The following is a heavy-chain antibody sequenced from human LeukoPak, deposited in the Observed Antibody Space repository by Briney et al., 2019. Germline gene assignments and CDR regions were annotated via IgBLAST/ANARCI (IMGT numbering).Heavy chain of an antibody. J-gene: IGHJ6*02. CDR3: AKVGRHGSYYYGMDV. V-gene: IGHV3-23*01. Sequence: GGSLRLSCAASGFTFSSYAMSWVRQAPGKGLEWVSAISGSGGSTYYADSVKGRLTISRDNSKNTLYLQMNSLRAEDTAVYYCAKVGRHGSYYYGMDVWGQGTTVTVSS. CDR1: GFTFSSYA. CDR2: ISGSGGST.